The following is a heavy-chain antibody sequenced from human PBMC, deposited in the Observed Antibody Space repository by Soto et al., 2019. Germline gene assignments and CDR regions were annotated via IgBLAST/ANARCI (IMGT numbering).Heavy chain of an antibody. V-gene: IGHV1-46*01. CDR3: ARGYYYDSSGYGIDAFDI. CDR2: INPSGGST. Sequence: ASVKVSCNASGYTFTSSYMHWVRQAPGQGLEWMGIINPSGGSTSYAQKFQGRVTMTRDTSTSTVYMELSSLRSEDTAVYYCARGYYYDSSGYGIDAFDIWGQGTMVTVSS. D-gene: IGHD3-22*01. J-gene: IGHJ3*02. CDR1: GYTFTSSY.